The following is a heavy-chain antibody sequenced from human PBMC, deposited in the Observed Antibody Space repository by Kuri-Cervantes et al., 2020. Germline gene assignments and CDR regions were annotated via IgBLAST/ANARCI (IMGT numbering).Heavy chain of an antibody. D-gene: IGHD6-6*01. CDR2: INAGNGNT. Sequence: ASVKVSCKASGYTFTSYAMHWVRQAPGQRLEWMGWINAGNGNTKYSQKFQGRVTITRDTSASTAYMELSSLRSEDTAVYYCARVVALRDYFDYWGQGTLVTVSS. V-gene: IGHV1-3*01. CDR3: ARVVALRDYFDY. J-gene: IGHJ4*02. CDR1: GYTFTSYA.